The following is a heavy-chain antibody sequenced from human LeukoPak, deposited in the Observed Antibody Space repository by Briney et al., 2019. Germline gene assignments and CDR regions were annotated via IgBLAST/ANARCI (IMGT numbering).Heavy chain of an antibody. V-gene: IGHV3-48*01. CDR2: ISSSSSTI. CDR1: GFTFSSYW. CDR3: ARGGYSYGWGAFDI. D-gene: IGHD5-18*01. J-gene: IGHJ3*02. Sequence: PGGSLRLSCAASGFTFSSYWMSWVRQAPGKGLEWVSYISSSSSTIYYADSVKGRFTISRDNSKNTLYLQMNSLRAEDTAVYYCARGGYSYGWGAFDIWGQGTMVTVSS.